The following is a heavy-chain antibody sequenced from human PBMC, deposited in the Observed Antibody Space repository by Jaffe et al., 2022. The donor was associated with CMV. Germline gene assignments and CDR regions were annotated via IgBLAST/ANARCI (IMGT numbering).Heavy chain of an antibody. V-gene: IGHV4-34*01. D-gene: IGHD2-2*02. CDR2: INHSGST. Sequence: QVQLQQWGAGLLKPSETLSLTCAVYGGSFSGYYWSWIRQPPGKGLEWIGEINHSGSTNYNPSLKSRVTISVDTSKNQFSLKLSSVTAADTAVYYCARRYPRRRYFDLWGRGTLVTVSS. CDR1: GGSFSGYY. CDR3: ARRYPRRRYFDL. J-gene: IGHJ2*01.